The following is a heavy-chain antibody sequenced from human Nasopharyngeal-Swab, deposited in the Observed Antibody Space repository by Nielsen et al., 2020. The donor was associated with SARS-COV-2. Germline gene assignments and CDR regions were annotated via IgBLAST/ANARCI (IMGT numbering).Heavy chain of an antibody. CDR2: ISGSGDTT. Sequence: GGSLRLSCAASGFTFSSYAMSWVRQAPGKGLEWVSIISGSGDTTYYADSVNDRFTISRDNSKNTLYLQTNSPRVEDTAVYYCAKAPYLRGLNVWGQGTTVTVS. D-gene: IGHD2-21*01. CDR1: GFTFSSYA. V-gene: IGHV3-23*01. J-gene: IGHJ6*02. CDR3: AKAPYLRGLNV.